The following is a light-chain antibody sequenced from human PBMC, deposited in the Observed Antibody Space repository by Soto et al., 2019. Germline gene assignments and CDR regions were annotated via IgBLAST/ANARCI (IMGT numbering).Light chain of an antibody. CDR2: EVS. CDR3: SSYTISSPL. Sequence: QSALTQPASVSASLRQSITISCTGTSSDVGGYNYVSWYQQHPGKAPKLIIYEVSNRPSGVSNRFSGSKSGNTASLTISGLQAEDEADYYCSSYTISSPLFGTGTKVTVL. V-gene: IGLV2-14*01. J-gene: IGLJ1*01. CDR1: SSDVGGYNY.